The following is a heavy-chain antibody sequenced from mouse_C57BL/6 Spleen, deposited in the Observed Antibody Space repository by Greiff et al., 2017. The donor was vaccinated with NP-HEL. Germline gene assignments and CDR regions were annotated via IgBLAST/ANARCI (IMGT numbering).Heavy chain of an antibody. CDR1: GFNIKNTY. CDR3: ARGGYYYGSSQENLDY. V-gene: IGHV14-3*01. J-gene: IGHJ2*01. CDR2: IDPANGNT. D-gene: IGHD1-1*01. Sequence: EVQLQQSVAELVRPGASVKLSCTASGFNIKNTYMHWVKQRPEQGLEWIGRIDPANGNTKYAPKFQGKATITADTSSNIAYLQLSSLTSEDTAIYYCARGGYYYGSSQENLDYWGQGTTLTVSS.